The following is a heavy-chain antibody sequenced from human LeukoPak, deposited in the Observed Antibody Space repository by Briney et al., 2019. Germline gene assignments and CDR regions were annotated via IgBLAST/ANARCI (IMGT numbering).Heavy chain of an antibody. V-gene: IGHV3-49*04. CDR1: GFSFSSYW. J-gene: IGHJ6*02. CDR2: IRSKAYGGTT. CDR3: TREDYYGMDV. Sequence: GSLRLSCAASGFSFSSYWMHWVRQAPGKGLEWVGLIRSKAYGGTTEYAASVKGRFTISRDDSKSIAYLQMNSLKTEDTAVYYCTREDYYGMDVWGQGTTVTVSS.